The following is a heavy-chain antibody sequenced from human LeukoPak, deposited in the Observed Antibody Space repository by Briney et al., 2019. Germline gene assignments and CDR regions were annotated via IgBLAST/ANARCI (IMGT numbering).Heavy chain of an antibody. J-gene: IGHJ4*02. CDR3: TRGTDGSLDY. V-gene: IGHV3-7*01. CDR2: IKQDGSTK. CDR1: GFTFTNSW. D-gene: IGHD2-8*01. Sequence: PGGSLRLSCAASGFTFTNSWMAWARQAPGKGLEWVANIKQDGSTKHYADSLKGRFTISRDNPKNSLYLQMNNLRADDTAVYYCTRGTDGSLDYWGQGILVTVAS.